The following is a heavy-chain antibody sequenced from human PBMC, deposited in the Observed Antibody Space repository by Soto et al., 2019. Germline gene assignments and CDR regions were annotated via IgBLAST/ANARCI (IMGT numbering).Heavy chain of an antibody. D-gene: IGHD2-8*01. CDR2: IIPIFGTA. J-gene: IGHJ6*02. CDR3: ARVYCTNGVCYRNYYYYGMDV. CDR1: GGTFSSYA. V-gene: IGHV1-69*13. Sequence: GASVKVSCKASGGTFSSYAISWVRQAPGQGLEWMGGIIPIFGTANYAQKFQGRVTITADESTSTAYMELSSLRSEDTAVYYCARVYCTNGVCYRNYYYYGMDVWGQGTTVTVSS.